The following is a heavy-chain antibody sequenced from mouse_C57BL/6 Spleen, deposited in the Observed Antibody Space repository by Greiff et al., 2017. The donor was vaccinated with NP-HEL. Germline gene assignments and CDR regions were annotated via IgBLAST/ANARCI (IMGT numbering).Heavy chain of an antibody. Sequence: VKLLESGPELVKPGASVKISCKASGYAFSSSWMNWVKQRPGKGLEWIGRIYPGDGDTNYNGKFKGKATLTADKSSSTAYMQLSSLTSEDSAVYFCARGTVVSHFDYWGQGTTLTVSS. J-gene: IGHJ2*01. CDR3: ARGTVVSHFDY. CDR2: IYPGDGDT. CDR1: GYAFSSSW. V-gene: IGHV1-82*01. D-gene: IGHD1-1*01.